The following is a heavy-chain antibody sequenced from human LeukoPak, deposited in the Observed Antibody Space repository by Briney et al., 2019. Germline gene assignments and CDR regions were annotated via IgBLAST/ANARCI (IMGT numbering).Heavy chain of an antibody. CDR3: ARLFTRAWEYRYGTDV. D-gene: IGHD1-26*01. Sequence: ASETLSLTCTVSGGSIRTDGSYWAWIRQPPGKGLEWIGSIYIDGITHYNSSLQSRVTLSIDTSKNHFSLRLTSVTAADTAVFYCARLFTRAWEYRYGTDVWGQGTAVTVSS. J-gene: IGHJ6*02. V-gene: IGHV4-39*02. CDR2: IYIDGIT. CDR1: GGSIRTDGSY.